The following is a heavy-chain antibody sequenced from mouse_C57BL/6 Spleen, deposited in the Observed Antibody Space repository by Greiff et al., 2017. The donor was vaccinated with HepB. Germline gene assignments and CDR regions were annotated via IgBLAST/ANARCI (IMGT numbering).Heavy chain of an antibody. Sequence: QVQLQQSGAELVKPGASVKMSCKASGYTFTSYWITWVKQRPGQGLEWIGDIYPGSGSTNYNEKFKSKATLTVDTSSSTAYMQLSSLTSEDSAVYYCARGDHWYFDVWGTGTTVTVSS. J-gene: IGHJ1*03. CDR3: ARGDHWYFDV. V-gene: IGHV1-55*01. CDR1: GYTFTSYW. D-gene: IGHD3-3*01. CDR2: IYPGSGST.